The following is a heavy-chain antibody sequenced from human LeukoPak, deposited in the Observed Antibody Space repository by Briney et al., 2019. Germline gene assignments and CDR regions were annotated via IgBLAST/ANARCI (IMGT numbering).Heavy chain of an antibody. CDR1: GFTFSSYW. V-gene: IGHV3-74*01. CDR3: ARDPAYYDSSGLTDY. Sequence: GGSLRLSCAASGFTFSSYWMHWVHQAPGKGLVWVSHINSDGSSTSYADSVKGRFTISRDNAKNTLYLQMNSLRAEDTAVYYCARDPAYYDSSGLTDYWGQGTLVTVSS. J-gene: IGHJ4*02. D-gene: IGHD3-22*01. CDR2: INSDGSST.